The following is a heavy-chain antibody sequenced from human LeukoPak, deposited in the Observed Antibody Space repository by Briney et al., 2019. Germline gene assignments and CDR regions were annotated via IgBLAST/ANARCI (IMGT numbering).Heavy chain of an antibody. CDR2: IKQDGSEK. CDR1: GFSFSTYW. D-gene: IGHD3-16*02. J-gene: IGHJ4*02. Sequence: PGGSLRLSCAASGFSFSTYWMNWVRQAPGKGLEWVANIKQDGSEKYYVDSVKGRFTISRDNAKNSLYLQMNSLRAEDTAVYYCARVSPGDYYDYVWGSYRPFDYWGQGTLVTVSS. V-gene: IGHV3-7*01. CDR3: ARVSPGDYYDYVWGSYRPFDY.